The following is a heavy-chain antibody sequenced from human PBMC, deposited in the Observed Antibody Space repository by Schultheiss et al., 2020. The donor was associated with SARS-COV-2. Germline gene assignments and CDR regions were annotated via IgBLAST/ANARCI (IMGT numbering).Heavy chain of an antibody. Sequence: GGSLRLSCSASGFTFSSYGMHWVRQAPRKGLEYVSAISSNGGSTYYADSVKGRFNISRDNSKNTLYLQMSSLRAEDTAIYYCVKDASNCSGGNCYSRYFQHWGQGTQVTVSS. CDR3: VKDASNCSGGNCYSRYFQH. J-gene: IGHJ1*01. CDR1: GFTFSSYG. CDR2: ISSNGGST. D-gene: IGHD2-15*01. V-gene: IGHV3-64D*06.